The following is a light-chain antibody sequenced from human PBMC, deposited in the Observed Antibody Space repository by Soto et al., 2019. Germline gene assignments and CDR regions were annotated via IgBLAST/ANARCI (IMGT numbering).Light chain of an antibody. CDR3: QQRVDSPLVT. Sequence: EIVLTQSPATLSLSPGERATLSCRASQTVSRYLAWYQQKPGQAPRLLIYDASDRASGIPARFSGSGSGTDFTLTISSLEPEDFAVYFCQQRVDSPLVTFGPGTKVDIK. J-gene: IGKJ3*01. CDR1: QTVSRY. V-gene: IGKV3-11*01. CDR2: DAS.